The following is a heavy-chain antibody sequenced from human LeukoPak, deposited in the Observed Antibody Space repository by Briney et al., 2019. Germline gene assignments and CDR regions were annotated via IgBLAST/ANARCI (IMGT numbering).Heavy chain of an antibody. CDR2: ISTTGGIT. J-gene: IGHJ4*02. V-gene: IGHV3-23*01. CDR1: GFTFDNYA. CDR3: AKDVQASY. Sequence: GGSLRLSCAASGFTFDNYAMNWVRQAPGKGLEWVSAISTTGGITHYVDSVKGRFTISRDNAKNTLYLQMTSLGAEDTAVYYCAKDVQASYWGQGTLVTVSS.